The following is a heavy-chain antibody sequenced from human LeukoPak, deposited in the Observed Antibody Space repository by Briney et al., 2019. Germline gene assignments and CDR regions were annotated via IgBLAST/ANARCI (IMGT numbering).Heavy chain of an antibody. Sequence: SETLSLTCTVSGGSISSGSYYWSWIRQPAGKGLEWIGRIYTSGSTNYNPSLKSRVTISVDTSKNQFSLKLSSVTAADTAVYYCARDSFYWFDTWGQGTLVTVSS. J-gene: IGHJ5*02. CDR1: GGSISSGSYY. V-gene: IGHV4-61*02. CDR3: ARDSFYWFDT. CDR2: IYTSGST.